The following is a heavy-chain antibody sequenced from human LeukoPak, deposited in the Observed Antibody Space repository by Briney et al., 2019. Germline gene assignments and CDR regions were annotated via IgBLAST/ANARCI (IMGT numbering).Heavy chain of an antibody. J-gene: IGHJ4*02. V-gene: IGHV3-53*01. CDR1: GFTVSSNY. CDR2: IYSGGST. Sequence: GGSLRLSCAASGFTVSSNYMSWVRRAPGKGLEWVSVIYSGGSTYYADSVKGRFTISRDNSKNTLYLQMNSLRAEDTAVYYCARVVQEYYYDSSGYYGYWGQGTLVTVSS. D-gene: IGHD3-22*01. CDR3: ARVVQEYYYDSSGYYGY.